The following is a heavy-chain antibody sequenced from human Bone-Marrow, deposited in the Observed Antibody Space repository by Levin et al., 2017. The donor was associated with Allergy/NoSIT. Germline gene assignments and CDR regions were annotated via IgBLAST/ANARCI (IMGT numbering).Heavy chain of an antibody. Sequence: SETLSLTCTVSGDSISNDNYYWAWIRQPPGKGLEWIGSVYYTGSAYYNPSLKTRLTMSVDTSKNQFSLRFNSVTAADTAIYYWAGEQKSPYYYDYGLDVWGQGTAVTVSS. CDR3: AGEQKSPYYYDYGLDV. V-gene: IGHV4-39*07. J-gene: IGHJ6*02. CDR1: GDSISNDNYY. CDR2: VYYTGSA.